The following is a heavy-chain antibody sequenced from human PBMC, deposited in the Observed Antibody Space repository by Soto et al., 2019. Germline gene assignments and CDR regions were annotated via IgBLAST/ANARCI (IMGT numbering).Heavy chain of an antibody. D-gene: IGHD6-13*01. J-gene: IGHJ6*03. CDR1: GFTFNSYA. V-gene: IGHV3-64*01. CDR2: ISNNGYRT. CDR3: ARDRGSSWDYYYFYMDV. Sequence: PGGSLRLSCAASGFTFNSYAMHWVRRAPGKGLEYVSAISNNGYRTYYANSVKGRFTISRDNPKNTLFLQMGSLRAEDMAVYYCARDRGSSWDYYYFYMDVWGKGTTVTVSS.